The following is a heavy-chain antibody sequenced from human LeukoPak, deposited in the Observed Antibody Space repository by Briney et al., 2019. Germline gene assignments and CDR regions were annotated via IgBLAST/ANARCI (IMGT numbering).Heavy chain of an antibody. J-gene: IGHJ4*02. CDR1: GFTFSSYD. CDR2: IGTAGDT. V-gene: IGHV3-13*01. Sequence: GGSLRLSCAASGFTFSSYDMRWVRQATGKGLEWVSAIGTAGDTYYPGSVKGRFTISRENAKNSLYLQMNSLRAGDTAVFYCARGSGDYSNPYYFDYWGQGTLVTVSS. CDR3: ARGSGDYSNPYYFDY. D-gene: IGHD4-11*01.